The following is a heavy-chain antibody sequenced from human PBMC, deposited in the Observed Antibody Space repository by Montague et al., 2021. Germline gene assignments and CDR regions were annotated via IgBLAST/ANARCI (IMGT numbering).Heavy chain of an antibody. CDR3: AKDSVSSWAAPYYYYMDV. Sequence: SLRLSFSASGFTFSLYAMSWVRQAPGKGLEWVSRINGFGTNAYYADSVKGRFTISRDNSKNTLDLQMNSLRAEDTAVYYCAKDSVSSWAAPYYYYMDVWGKGTTVTVS. J-gene: IGHJ6*03. V-gene: IGHV3-23*01. CDR1: GFTFSLYA. D-gene: IGHD6-13*01. CDR2: INGFGTNA.